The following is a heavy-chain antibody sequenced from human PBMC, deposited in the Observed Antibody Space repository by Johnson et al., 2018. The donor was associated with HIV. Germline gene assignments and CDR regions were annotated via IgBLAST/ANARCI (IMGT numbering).Heavy chain of an antibody. D-gene: IGHD6-6*01. CDR2: ISYDGSNK. CDR3: ARDKGIAARPDAVDI. CDR1: GFTLSSYA. Sequence: QVQLVESGGGVVQPGRSLRLSCAASGFTLSSYAMHWVRQAPGKGLEWVAVISYDGSNKYYADSVKGRFTISRDNSKNTLYLQMNSLRAEDTAVYYCARDKGIAARPDAVDIWGQGTMVTVSS. J-gene: IGHJ3*02. V-gene: IGHV3-30*04.